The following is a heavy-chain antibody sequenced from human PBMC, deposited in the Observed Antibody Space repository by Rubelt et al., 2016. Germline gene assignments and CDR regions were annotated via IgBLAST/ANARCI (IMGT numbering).Heavy chain of an antibody. D-gene: IGHD3-3*01. CDR2: IWYDGSNK. CDR3: ARWGITIFGVVIMDTHMDV. J-gene: IGHJ6*03. Sequence: QPGRSLRLSCAASGFTFSSYGMHWVRQAPGKGLEWVAVIWYDGSNKYYADSVKGRFTISRDNAKNSLYLQMNSLRAEDTAVYYCARWGITIFGVVIMDTHMDVWGKGTTVTVSS. V-gene: IGHV3-33*01. CDR1: GFTFSSYG.